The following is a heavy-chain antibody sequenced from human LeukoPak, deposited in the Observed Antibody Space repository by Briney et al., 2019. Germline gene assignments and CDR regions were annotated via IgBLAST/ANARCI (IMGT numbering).Heavy chain of an antibody. D-gene: IGHD3-9*01. J-gene: IGHJ4*02. V-gene: IGHV3-23*01. Sequence: GGSLRLSCAASGFNFSTYAMSWVRQAPGKGLEWVSGISGSGTSTYYADFVQGRFTISGDNSNNTVFLQMDSLRAGETAVYYCAKVVTTFDWLSKGFDSWGQGTLVTVSS. CDR1: GFNFSTYA. CDR3: AKVVTTFDWLSKGFDS. CDR2: ISGSGTST.